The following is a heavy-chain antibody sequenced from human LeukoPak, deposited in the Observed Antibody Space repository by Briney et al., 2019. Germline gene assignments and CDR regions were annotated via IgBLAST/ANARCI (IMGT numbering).Heavy chain of an antibody. V-gene: IGHV1-69*04. CDR3: ARYDSSALWAHYYYYGMDV. Sequence: ASVKVSCKASGGTFSSYAISWVRQAPGQGLEWMGRIIPILGIANYAQKFQGRVTITADKSTSTAYMELSSLRSEDTAVYYCARYDSSALWAHYYYYGMDVWGQGTTVTVSS. CDR2: IIPILGIA. D-gene: IGHD3-22*01. J-gene: IGHJ6*02. CDR1: GGTFSSYA.